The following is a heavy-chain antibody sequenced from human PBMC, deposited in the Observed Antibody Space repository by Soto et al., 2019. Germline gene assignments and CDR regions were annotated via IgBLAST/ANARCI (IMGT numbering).Heavy chain of an antibody. D-gene: IGHD4-17*01. Sequence: QVQLVQSGAEVKKPGSSVKVSCKASGGTLSNYGISWVRQAPGQGLEWMGGIIPVFGTANYAQKFQGRVTITADESTTTVYMDVSSLRSDDTAVYYCARGDATKIVVTTYYAMDVWGQGTTVTLSS. CDR2: IIPVFGTA. CDR1: GGTLSNYG. CDR3: ARGDATKIVVTTYYAMDV. J-gene: IGHJ6*02. V-gene: IGHV1-69*12.